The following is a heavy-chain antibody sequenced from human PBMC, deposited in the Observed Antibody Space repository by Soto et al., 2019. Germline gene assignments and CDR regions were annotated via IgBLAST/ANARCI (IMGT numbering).Heavy chain of an antibody. CDR1: GFTFSSYA. CDR2: ISGSGGST. D-gene: IGHD3-10*01. Sequence: GGSLRLSCAASGFTFSSYAMSWVRQAPGKGLEWVSAISGSGGSTYYANSVKGRFTNSRDNSKNTLYLQMNSLRAEDRSVYDCAKSAMVRGVIPMPHYYYYCMDVWGQGTTVTVSS. J-gene: IGHJ6*02. V-gene: IGHV3-23*01. CDR3: AKSAMVRGVIPMPHYYYYCMDV.